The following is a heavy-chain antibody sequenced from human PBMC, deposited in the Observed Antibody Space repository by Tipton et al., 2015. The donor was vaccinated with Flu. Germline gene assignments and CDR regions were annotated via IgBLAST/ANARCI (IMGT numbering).Heavy chain of an antibody. D-gene: IGHD6-13*01. CDR2: INHSGST. Sequence: LRLSCAVYDGSFSGYYWSWIRQPPGKGLEWIGEINHSGSTNYNPSLKSRVTISVDTSKNQFSLKLSSVTAADTAVYYCARTGYSSSWLYFQHWGQGTLVTVSS. CDR3: ARTGYSSSWLYFQH. CDR1: DGSFSGYY. V-gene: IGHV4-34*01. J-gene: IGHJ1*01.